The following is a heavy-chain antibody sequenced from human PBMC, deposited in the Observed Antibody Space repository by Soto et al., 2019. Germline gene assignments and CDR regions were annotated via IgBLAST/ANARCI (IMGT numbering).Heavy chain of an antibody. CDR2: ISSSSSYI. Sequence: GGSLRLSCAASGFTFSSYSMNGVRQAPGKGLEWVSSISSSSSYIYYAESVKGRFTISRDNAKNSLYLQMNSLRVEDTAVYYCARARAIAVNWFDPWGQGTLVTVSS. CDR3: ARARAIAVNWFDP. V-gene: IGHV3-21*01. D-gene: IGHD6-19*01. J-gene: IGHJ5*02. CDR1: GFTFSSYS.